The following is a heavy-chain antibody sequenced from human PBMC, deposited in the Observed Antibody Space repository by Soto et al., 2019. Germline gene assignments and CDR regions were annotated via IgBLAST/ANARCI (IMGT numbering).Heavy chain of an antibody. CDR3: AKGPQGYNFWSGYHNWFDP. J-gene: IGHJ5*02. CDR1: GFTFSGYA. V-gene: IGHV3-23*01. Sequence: EVQLLESGGGLVQPGGSLRLSCAASGFTFSGYAMSWVRQAPGKGPEWVSGISGSGDSTYYADSVKGRFTISRDNSKNTLYLQMNSLRAEDTAVYYCAKGPQGYNFWSGYHNWFDPWGQGTLVTVSS. CDR2: ISGSGDST. D-gene: IGHD3-3*01.